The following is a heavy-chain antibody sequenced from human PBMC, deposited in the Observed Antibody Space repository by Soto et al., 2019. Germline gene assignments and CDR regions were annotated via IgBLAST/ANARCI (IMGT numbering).Heavy chain of an antibody. CDR3: AKDRSAFGFLDY. CDR2: ISGSGGST. J-gene: IGHJ4*02. V-gene: IGHV3-23*01. Sequence: GSLRLSCAASGFTFSSYAMSWVRQAPGKGLEWVSAISGSGGSTYYADSVKGRFTISRDNSKNTLYLQMNSLRAEDTAVHYCAKDRSAFGFLDYWGQGTLVTVSS. CDR1: GFTFSSYA. D-gene: IGHD3-10*01.